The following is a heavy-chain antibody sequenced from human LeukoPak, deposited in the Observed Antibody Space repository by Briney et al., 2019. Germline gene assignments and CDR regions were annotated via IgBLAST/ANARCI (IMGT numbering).Heavy chain of an antibody. Sequence: PGRSLRLSCAASGFTFTSYGMHWVRQAPGKGLEWVALIWSDATTRYYGDSVKGRFTISRDNSKNTLYLHINRLRAEDAAVYYCARDGFAWMALDSWGQGTLVTVSS. V-gene: IGHV3-33*01. D-gene: IGHD5-12*01. CDR3: ARDGFAWMALDS. CDR2: IWSDATTR. J-gene: IGHJ4*02. CDR1: GFTFTSYG.